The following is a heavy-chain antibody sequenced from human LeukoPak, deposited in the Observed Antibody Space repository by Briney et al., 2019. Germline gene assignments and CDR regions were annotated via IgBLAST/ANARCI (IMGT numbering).Heavy chain of an antibody. CDR2: ISSSSTYI. CDR3: ARDPVLRFLEWPEGVWFDP. V-gene: IGHV3-21*01. D-gene: IGHD3-3*01. CDR1: GFIFSSYN. J-gene: IGHJ5*02. Sequence: PGGSLRLSCAASGFIFSSYNMNWVRQAPGKGLEWVSSISSSSTYIYYADSVKGRFTISRDNAKNSLYLQLNSLRAEDTAVYYCARDPVLRFLEWPEGVWFDPWGQGTLVTVSS.